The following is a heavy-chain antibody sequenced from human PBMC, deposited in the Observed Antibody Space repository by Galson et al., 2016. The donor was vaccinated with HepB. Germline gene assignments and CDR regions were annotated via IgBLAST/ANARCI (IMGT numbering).Heavy chain of an antibody. V-gene: IGHV3-23*01. CDR1: GFTFSSYP. D-gene: IGHD5-24*01. CDR2: ISGSGGST. J-gene: IGHJ4*02. CDR3: ARDHGGYNSMDY. Sequence: SLRLSCAASGFTFSSYPMSWVRQAPGKGLEWVSGISGSGGSTYYADSVRGRFTISRDNAKNTLYLQMNSLRVEDTAVYYCARDHGGYNSMDYWGQGTLVTVSS.